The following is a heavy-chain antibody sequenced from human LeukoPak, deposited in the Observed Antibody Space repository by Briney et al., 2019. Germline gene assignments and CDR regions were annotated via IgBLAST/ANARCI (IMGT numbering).Heavy chain of an antibody. Sequence: ASVKVSCKASEYTFTDYYLHWVRQAPTQGFEWMGWINPVSGGTNYVQKFQGRVTMTRDTSISTAYMELSRLRSDDTAVYYCARANFLSCSSTSCLFDYWGQGTLVTVSS. CDR1: EYTFTDYY. J-gene: IGHJ4*02. D-gene: IGHD2-2*01. V-gene: IGHV1-2*02. CDR3: ARANFLSCSSTSCLFDY. CDR2: INPVSGGT.